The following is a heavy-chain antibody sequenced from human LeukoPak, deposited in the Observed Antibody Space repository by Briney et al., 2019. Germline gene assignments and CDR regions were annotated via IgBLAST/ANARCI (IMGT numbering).Heavy chain of an antibody. Sequence: GGSLRLSYVASGFTFSNYAMSWVRQAPEKGLDWVSVISGSAHKIRYADSVKGRFIISRDNSENTVYLQMNNLRAEDTALYYCAGRVTGYSSGYVYWGQGTLVTVSS. CDR2: ISGSAHKI. CDR3: AGRVTGYSSGYVY. CDR1: GFTFSNYA. V-gene: IGHV3-23*01. J-gene: IGHJ4*02. D-gene: IGHD5-18*01.